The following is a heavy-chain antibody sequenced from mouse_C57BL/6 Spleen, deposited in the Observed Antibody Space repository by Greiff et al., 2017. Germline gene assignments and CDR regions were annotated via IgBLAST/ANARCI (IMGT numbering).Heavy chain of an antibody. CDR3: ARGTPAWFAD. CDR1: GYSFTGYY. Sequence: VQLQQSGPELVKPGASVKISCKASGYSFTGYYMNWVKQSPEKSLEWIGEINPSTGGTTYNQKFKAKATLTVDKSSSTAYMQLQSLTSEDSAVYYCARGTPAWFADWGQGTLVTVSA. V-gene: IGHV1-42*01. D-gene: IGHD3-3*01. J-gene: IGHJ3*01. CDR2: INPSTGGT.